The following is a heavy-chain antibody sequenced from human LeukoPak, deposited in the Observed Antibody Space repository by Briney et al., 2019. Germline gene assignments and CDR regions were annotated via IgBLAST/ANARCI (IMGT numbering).Heavy chain of an antibody. CDR3: AKGLGYYDSGESYYYGMDV. CDR2: ISYDESNK. Sequence: PGGSLRLSCAASGFTFSSYGMHWVRQAPGKGLEWVAVISYDESNKYAGSVKGRFTISRDNSKNTLYLQMNSLRAEDTAVYYCAKGLGYYDSGESYYYGMDVWGQGTTVTVSS. D-gene: IGHD3-10*01. J-gene: IGHJ6*02. V-gene: IGHV3-30*18. CDR1: GFTFSSYG.